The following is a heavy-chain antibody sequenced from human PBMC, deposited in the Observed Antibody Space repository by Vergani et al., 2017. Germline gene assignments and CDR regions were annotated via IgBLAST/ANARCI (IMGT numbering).Heavy chain of an antibody. V-gene: IGHV4-30-4*08. D-gene: IGHD1-26*01. Sequence: QVQLQESGPGLVKPSQTLSLTCTVSGGSISSGDYYWSWIRQPPGKGLEWIGDILGSGTANYHPSFQGRVSMSVATSKNQFSLTLSSVNATDTAVYYCARGRRAAGDSGPDSWGQGTRVTVSS. CDR2: ILGSGTA. J-gene: IGHJ4*02. CDR3: ARGRRAAGDSGPDS. CDR1: GGSISSGDYY.